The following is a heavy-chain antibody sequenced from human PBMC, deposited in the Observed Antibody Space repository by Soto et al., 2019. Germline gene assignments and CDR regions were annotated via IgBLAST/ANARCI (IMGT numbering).Heavy chain of an antibody. J-gene: IGHJ4*02. CDR2: IYYSGST. CDR1: GGSISSYY. D-gene: IGHD5-12*01. CDR3: ARRSYSGYDFFDY. Sequence: PSETLSLTCTVSGGSISSYYWSWIRQPPGKGLEWIGYIYYSGSTNYNPSLKSRVTISVDTSKNQFSLKLSSVTAADTAVYYCARRSYSGYDFFDYWGQGILVTVSS. V-gene: IGHV4-59*01.